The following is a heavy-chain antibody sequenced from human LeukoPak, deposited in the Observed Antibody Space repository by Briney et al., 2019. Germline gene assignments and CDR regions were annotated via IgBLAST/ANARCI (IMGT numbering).Heavy chain of an antibody. V-gene: IGHV1-2*02. Sequence: ASVKVSCKASGYTFTGYYMHWVRQAPGQGLEWMGWINPNSGGTNYAQKFQGRVTMTRDTSISTAYMELSSLRSEDTAVYYCARYYYDSSGYWDWGQGTLVTVSS. CDR1: GYTFTGYY. J-gene: IGHJ4*02. D-gene: IGHD3-22*01. CDR3: ARYYYDSSGYWD. CDR2: INPNSGGT.